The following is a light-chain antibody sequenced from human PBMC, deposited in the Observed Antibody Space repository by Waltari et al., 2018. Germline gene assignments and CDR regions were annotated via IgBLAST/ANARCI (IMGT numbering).Light chain of an antibody. Sequence: YQQPPGHAPKLMIYDVTKRPSGVSDRFSGSKSGDTASLTITGLQAEDEADYYCSSYTSTSTSLVFGGGTRLTVL. V-gene: IGLV2-14*04. CDR2: DVT. CDR3: SSYTSTSTSLV. J-gene: IGLJ3*02.